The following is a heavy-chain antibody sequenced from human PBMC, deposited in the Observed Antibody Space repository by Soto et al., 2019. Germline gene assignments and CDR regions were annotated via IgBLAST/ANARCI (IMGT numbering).Heavy chain of an antibody. V-gene: IGHV1-69*01. CDR3: ARGEVRTPVVGPAAIYYGMDV. CDR1: GGTFSSYA. Sequence: QVQLVQSGGEVKKPGDSLKVSCKASGGTFSSYAISWVRQAPGQGLEWMGGIIPIFGTANYAQKFQGRVTSTADESTSTGYRELSSLRSEDTAVYYCARGEVRTPVVGPAAIYYGMDVWGQGTTVTVSS. J-gene: IGHJ6*02. D-gene: IGHD2-2*01. CDR2: IIPIFGTA.